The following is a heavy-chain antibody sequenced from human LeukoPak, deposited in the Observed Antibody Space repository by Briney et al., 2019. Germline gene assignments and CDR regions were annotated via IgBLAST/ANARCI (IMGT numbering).Heavy chain of an antibody. D-gene: IGHD3-10*01. CDR1: GFTFSSYS. CDR2: ISGSGGST. V-gene: IGHV3-23*01. CDR3: PYGSGSYYYFDY. J-gene: IGHJ4*02. Sequence: GGSLRLSCSASGFTFSSYSMNWVRQAPGKGLEWVSAISGSGGSTYYADSVKGRFTISRDNSKNTLYLQMNSLRAEDTAVYYWPYGSGSYYYFDYWGQGTLVTVSS.